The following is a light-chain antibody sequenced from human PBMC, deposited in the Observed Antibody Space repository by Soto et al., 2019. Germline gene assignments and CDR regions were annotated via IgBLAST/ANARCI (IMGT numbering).Light chain of an antibody. CDR3: QQDGSSPPT. Sequence: EIVLTQSPGTLSLSPGERATLSCRASQSISSSYLAWYQQTPGQAPSRLIYGASSSATGIPDRFSGSESVTDFTLTISRPEPEDFAVYYCQQDGSSPPTFGRGTKVEIK. CDR1: QSISSSY. V-gene: IGKV3-20*01. J-gene: IGKJ4*01. CDR2: GAS.